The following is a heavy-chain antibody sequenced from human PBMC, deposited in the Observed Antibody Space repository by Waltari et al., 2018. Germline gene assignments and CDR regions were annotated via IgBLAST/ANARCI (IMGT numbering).Heavy chain of an antibody. CDR1: GFTFSSYS. J-gene: IGHJ4*02. Sequence: EVQLVESGGGLVKPGGSLRLSCAASGFTFSSYSMTWVRQAPGKGLEWVSSISSSSSYIYYADSVKGRFTISRDNAKNSLYLQMNSLRAEDTAVYYCARDAYHSSSWSHYWGQGTLVTVSS. D-gene: IGHD6-13*01. CDR2: ISSSSSYI. V-gene: IGHV3-21*01. CDR3: ARDAYHSSSWSHY.